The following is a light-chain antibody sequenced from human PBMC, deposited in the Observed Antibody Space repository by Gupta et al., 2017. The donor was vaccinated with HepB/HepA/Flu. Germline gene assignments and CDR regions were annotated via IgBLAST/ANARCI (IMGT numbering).Light chain of an antibody. CDR2: STS. CDR3: QRNYTTFT. CDR1: QGVSSC. Sequence: DIQLTQSPSSLSASVGDRVTITCRVSQGVSSCLNWYRQKPGKVPKLMINSTSKLQYGGPCRFSGRGSGTDFTLTSSCRQHEHVAHYCGQRNYTTFTFGHGTRVDIK. J-gene: IGKJ3*01. V-gene: IGKV1-27*01.